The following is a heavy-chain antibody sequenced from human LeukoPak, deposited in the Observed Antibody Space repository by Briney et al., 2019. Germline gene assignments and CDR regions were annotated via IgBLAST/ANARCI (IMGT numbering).Heavy chain of an antibody. CDR3: ARSGLTTGDY. Sequence: GGSLRLSCAASGFTFSSYSMNWVRQAPGKGREWVSYISSSSSTIYYADSVKGRFTISRDNAKNSLYLQMNSLRAEDTAVYYCARSGLTTGDYWGQGTLVTVSS. CDR2: ISSSSSTI. CDR1: GFTFSSYS. J-gene: IGHJ4*02. V-gene: IGHV3-48*04. D-gene: IGHD4-17*01.